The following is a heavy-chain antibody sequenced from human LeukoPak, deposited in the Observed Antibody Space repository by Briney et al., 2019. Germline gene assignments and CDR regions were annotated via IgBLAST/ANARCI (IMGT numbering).Heavy chain of an antibody. V-gene: IGHV3-30*03. Sequence: PGGSLRLSCAASGFTFSNYGMHWVRQAPGKGLEWVAFISYDGIMAFISFDGSNRHYVDSAKGRFTISRDNSKNTLYLQMNSLRAEDTAVYYCYIPYYATSASKGYWGQGTLVTVSS. D-gene: IGHD3-22*01. J-gene: IGHJ4*02. CDR1: GFTFSNYG. CDR3: YIPYYATSASKGY. CDR2: ISYDGIMAFISFDGSNR.